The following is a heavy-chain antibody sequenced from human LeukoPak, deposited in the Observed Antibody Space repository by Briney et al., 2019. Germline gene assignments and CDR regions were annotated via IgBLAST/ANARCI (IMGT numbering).Heavy chain of an antibody. D-gene: IGHD2/OR15-2a*01. CDR3: ARVSTLSHAFDI. J-gene: IGHJ3*02. CDR2: INPNSGGT. V-gene: IGHV1-2*02. Sequence: GASVKVSCKASGYTFTGYYMRWVRQAPGQGLEWMGWINPNSGGTNYAQKFQGRVTMTRDTSISTAYMELSRLRSDDTAVYYCARVSTLSHAFDIWGQGTMVTVSS. CDR1: GYTFTGYY.